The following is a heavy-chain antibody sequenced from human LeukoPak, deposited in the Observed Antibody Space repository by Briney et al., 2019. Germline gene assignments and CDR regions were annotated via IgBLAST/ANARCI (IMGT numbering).Heavy chain of an antibody. CDR1: GYTFTDYF. V-gene: IGHV1-2*02. CDR2: INPNSGGT. Sequence: ASVKVSCKASGYTFTDYFIHWVRQAPGQGLEWMGWINPNSGGTNYAQKSQGRVTMTRDTSISTAYMELSRLRSDDTAVYYCARNYYGSGSYYSSLGSCDFDYWGQGTLVTVSS. D-gene: IGHD3-10*01. J-gene: IGHJ4*02. CDR3: ARNYYGSGSYYSSLGSCDFDY.